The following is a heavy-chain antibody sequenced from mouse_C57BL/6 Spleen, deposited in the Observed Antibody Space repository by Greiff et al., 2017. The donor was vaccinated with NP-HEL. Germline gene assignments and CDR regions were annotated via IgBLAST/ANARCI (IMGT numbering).Heavy chain of an antibody. Sequence: QVQLQQSGAELVRPGTSVKMSCKASGYTFTNYWIGWAKQRPGHGLEWIGDIYPGGGYTNYNEKFKGKATLTADKSSSTAYMQFSSLTSEDSAIYYCARWHTTVVAGAMDYWGQGTSVTVSS. J-gene: IGHJ4*01. V-gene: IGHV1-63*01. D-gene: IGHD1-1*01. CDR3: ARWHTTVVAGAMDY. CDR1: GYTFTNYW. CDR2: IYPGGGYT.